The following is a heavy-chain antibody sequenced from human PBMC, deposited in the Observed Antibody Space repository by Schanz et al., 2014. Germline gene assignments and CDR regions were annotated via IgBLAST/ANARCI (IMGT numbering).Heavy chain of an antibody. CDR2: ISPSGGST. CDR1: GYTFTGYY. Sequence: QVQLVQSGAEVKKPGASVKVSCKASGYTFTGYYMHWVRQAPGQGFEWMELISPSGGSTSYAQKFQGRLTMTRDTSTSSVFMELSGLTSEDTAVYYCATDHIAAAGSQYFYYYGMGVWGQGTTVTVSS. CDR3: ATDHIAAAGSQYFYYYGMGV. J-gene: IGHJ6*02. D-gene: IGHD6-13*01. V-gene: IGHV1-46*01.